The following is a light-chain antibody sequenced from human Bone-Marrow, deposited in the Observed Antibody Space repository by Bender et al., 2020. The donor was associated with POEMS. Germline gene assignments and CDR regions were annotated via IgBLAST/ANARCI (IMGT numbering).Light chain of an antibody. V-gene: IGLV2-8*01. CDR1: SDTMGDYNY. Sequence: QSALTQPPSASGSPGQSVTISCIGTSDTMGDYNYVSWYQHHPGKAPKVILFEVNKRPSGVPDRFSGSKSGNTASLTVSGLQADDEADYYCSSFTSSSTLVFGGGTKLTVL. CDR3: SSFTSSSTLV. J-gene: IGLJ3*02. CDR2: EVN.